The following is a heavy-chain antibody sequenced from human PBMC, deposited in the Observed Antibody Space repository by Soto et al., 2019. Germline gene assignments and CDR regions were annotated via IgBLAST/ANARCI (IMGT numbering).Heavy chain of an antibody. V-gene: IGHV1-69*13. CDR1: GGTFPSYA. J-gene: IGHJ4*02. D-gene: IGHD6-19*01. CDR2: IIPIFGTA. Sequence: GASVKVSCKASGGTFPSYAISWERQGPGQRLEWVVGIIPIFGTANYAQKFQGRVTITADDSTSTASMGLVSLSSQATAVYYCARDEDSRGRYGALYWRQGTLVTVAS. CDR3: ARDEDSRGRYGALY.